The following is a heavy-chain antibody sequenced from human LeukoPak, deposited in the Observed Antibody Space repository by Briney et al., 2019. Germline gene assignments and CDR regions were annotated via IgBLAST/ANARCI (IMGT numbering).Heavy chain of an antibody. CDR1: GYTFTVYY. J-gene: IGHJ4*02. V-gene: IGHV1-2*02. D-gene: IGHD4-17*01. CDR3: ALNDYGDGLGY. CDR2: INPNSGGT. Sequence: ASVKVSCKASGYTFTVYYMHWVRQAPGQGLEWMGWINPNSGGTNYAQRFQGRVTMTRGTSISTAYMELSRLRSDDTAVYYCALNDYGDGLGYWGQGTLVTVFS.